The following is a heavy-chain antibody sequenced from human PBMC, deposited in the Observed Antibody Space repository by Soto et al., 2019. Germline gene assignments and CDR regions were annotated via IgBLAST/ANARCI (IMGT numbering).Heavy chain of an antibody. CDR1: GYTFTSYA. CDR2: INAGNGNT. V-gene: IGHV1-3*01. CDR3: AREDGSSNPEGLFDP. D-gene: IGHD6-13*01. Sequence: ASVKVSCKASGYTFTSYAMHWVRQAPGQRLEWMGWINAGNGNTKYSQKFQGRVTITRDTSASTAYMELSSLRSEDTAVYYCAREDGSSNPEGLFDPWGQGSSVTVSS. J-gene: IGHJ5*02.